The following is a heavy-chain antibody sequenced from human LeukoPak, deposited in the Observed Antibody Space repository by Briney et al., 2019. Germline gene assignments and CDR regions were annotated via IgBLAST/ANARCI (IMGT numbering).Heavy chain of an antibody. CDR2: SYPGDSDT. CDR3: ARHGRQLRNYYYYYMDV. Sequence: GESLKISCKGSGYSFTSYWIGWVRQMPGKGLEWMGISYPGDSDTRYSPSFQCQVTISADKSISTAYLQWSSLKASDTAMYYCARHGRQLRNYYYYYMDVWGKGTTVTVSS. D-gene: IGHD1-26*01. J-gene: IGHJ6*03. V-gene: IGHV5-51*01. CDR1: GYSFTSYW.